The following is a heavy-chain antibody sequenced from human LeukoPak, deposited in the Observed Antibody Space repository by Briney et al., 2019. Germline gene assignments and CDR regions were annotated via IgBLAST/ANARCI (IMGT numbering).Heavy chain of an antibody. J-gene: IGHJ6*03. V-gene: IGHV4-39*07. CDR3: ARVSWFPGTSYYYMDV. CDR1: GDSISSTSYY. Sequence: SETLSLTCTVSGDSISSTSYYWGWIRQPPGKGLEWIGSIYYSGTTNYNPSLKSRVTISLDTSKNQFSLKLTSVTAADTAVYYCARVSWFPGTSYYYMDVWGKGTTVTVSS. D-gene: IGHD1-1*01. CDR2: IYYSGTT.